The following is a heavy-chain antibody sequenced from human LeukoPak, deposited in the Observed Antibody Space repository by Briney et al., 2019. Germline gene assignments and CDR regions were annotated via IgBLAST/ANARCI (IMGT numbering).Heavy chain of an antibody. V-gene: IGHV3-23*01. CDR1: GFTFSSYA. J-gene: IGHJ4*02. Sequence: GGSLRLSCVAPGFTFSSYAMSWVRQAPGKGLEGVSKISGSGGNTYYADSVKGRFTISRDNSKNTLTLQINSLRAEDTAVYYCARLYRYCSGGSCYTDRGYYFDYWGQGTLVTVSS. CDR3: ARLYRYCSGGSCYTDRGYYFDY. CDR2: ISGSGGNT. D-gene: IGHD2-15*01.